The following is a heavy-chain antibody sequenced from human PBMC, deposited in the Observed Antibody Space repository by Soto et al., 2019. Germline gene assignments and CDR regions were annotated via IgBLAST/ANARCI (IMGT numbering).Heavy chain of an antibody. Sequence: QVQLVQSGAEVKKPGSSVKVSCKASGGTFSSYAISWVRQAPGQGLEWMGGIIPIFGTANYAQKFQGRVTITADESTSTAYMELSSLRSEDTAVYYCARHLVGIPILTAAHFDYWGQGTLVTVSS. CDR3: ARHLVGIPILTAAHFDY. CDR1: GGTFSSYA. D-gene: IGHD6-13*01. CDR2: IIPIFGTA. J-gene: IGHJ4*02. V-gene: IGHV1-69*01.